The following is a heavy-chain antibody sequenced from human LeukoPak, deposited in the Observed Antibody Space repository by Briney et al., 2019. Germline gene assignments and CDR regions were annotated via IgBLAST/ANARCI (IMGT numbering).Heavy chain of an antibody. J-gene: IGHJ6*03. D-gene: IGHD3-3*01. CDR1: GFTFSDYY. CDR2: ISSSGRTI. CDR3: ARGSGYAPGYMDV. Sequence: PGGSLRLSCAASGFTFSDYYMNWIRQAPGKELEWVSYISSSGRTIYYADSVKGRFTISRDNAKNSLYLQMNSLRAEDTAVYYCARGSGYAPGYMDVWGKGTTVTVSS. V-gene: IGHV3-11*04.